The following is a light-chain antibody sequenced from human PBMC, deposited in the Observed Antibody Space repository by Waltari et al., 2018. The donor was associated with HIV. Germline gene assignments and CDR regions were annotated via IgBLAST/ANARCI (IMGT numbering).Light chain of an antibody. CDR3: QQSYTTPRT. CDR1: QSISSY. V-gene: IGKV1-39*01. Sequence: DIQMTQSPSSLYASIGDRVTITCRASQSISSYLNWYQQKPGKAPKLLIYGASTLQSGVPSNFSGSGSGTDFTLIISSLQPEDFATYYCQQSYTTPRTFGQGTKLEIK. J-gene: IGKJ2*02. CDR2: GAS.